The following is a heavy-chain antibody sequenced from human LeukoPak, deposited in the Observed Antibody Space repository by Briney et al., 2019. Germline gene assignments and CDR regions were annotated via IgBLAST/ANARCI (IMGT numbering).Heavy chain of an antibody. Sequence: KPSETLSLTCTVSGGSISSGSYYWSWIRQPAGKGLEWIGRIYTSGSTNYNPSLKSRVTISVDTSKNQFSLKLSSVTAADTAVYYCARGDRRYFDWLLPWLWGQGTLVTVSS. CDR3: ARGDRRYFDWLLPWL. V-gene: IGHV4-61*02. J-gene: IGHJ4*02. D-gene: IGHD3-9*01. CDR2: IYTSGST. CDR1: GGSISSGSYY.